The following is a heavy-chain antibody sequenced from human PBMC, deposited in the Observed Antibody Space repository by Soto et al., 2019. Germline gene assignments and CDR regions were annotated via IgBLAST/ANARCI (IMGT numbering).Heavy chain of an antibody. V-gene: IGHV4-38-2*01. CDR3: ARVSNIAAAGSTDY. J-gene: IGHJ4*02. D-gene: IGHD6-13*01. CDR2: IYHSGST. Sequence: SETLSLTCAVSGYSISSGYYWGWIRQPPGKGLEWIGSIYHSGSTYYNPSLRSRVTISVDTSKNQFSLKLSSVTAADTAVYYCARVSNIAAAGSTDYWGQGTLVTV. CDR1: GYSISSGYY.